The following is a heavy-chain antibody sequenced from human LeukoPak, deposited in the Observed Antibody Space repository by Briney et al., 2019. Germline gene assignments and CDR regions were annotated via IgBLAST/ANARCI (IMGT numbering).Heavy chain of an antibody. Sequence: GGSLRLSCEASGITLSNYWMTWVRQAPGKGLEWVANIKQDGSLTHYVDSVKGRFTISRDNAKNSLFFLMDSLGVEDTAVYYCATMDGTGYVGYWGQGTLVTVSS. CDR1: GITLSNYW. D-gene: IGHD2-8*02. CDR3: ATMDGTGYVGY. V-gene: IGHV3-7*01. J-gene: IGHJ4*02. CDR2: IKQDGSLT.